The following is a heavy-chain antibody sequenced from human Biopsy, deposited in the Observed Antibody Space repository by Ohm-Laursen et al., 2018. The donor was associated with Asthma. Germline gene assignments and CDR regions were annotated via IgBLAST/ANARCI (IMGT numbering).Heavy chain of an antibody. J-gene: IGHJ4*02. V-gene: IGHV4-31*11. CDR3: ARGQDYYDSRGYYRSFDY. CDR1: YGSITSGGYY. Sequence: TLSLTCAVSYGSITSGGYYRTWIRQHPGKGLEGIGFIYYRGSTYYNPSLKSRVSISIDTSKNQFSLKLSSVTAADTAVYYCARGQDYYDSRGYYRSFDYWGQGTLVTVSS. D-gene: IGHD3-22*01. CDR2: IYYRGST.